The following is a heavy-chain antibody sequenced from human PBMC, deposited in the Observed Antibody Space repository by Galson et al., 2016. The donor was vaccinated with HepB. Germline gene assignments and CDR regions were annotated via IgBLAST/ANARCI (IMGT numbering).Heavy chain of an antibody. CDR1: GFRFSDYA. CDR3: CRSHTADPGIAAI. CDR2: IRSKGYGRST. V-gene: IGHV3-49*03. Sequence: SLRLSCATSGFRFSDYAMSWFRQTPEKGLEWVGFIRSKGYGRSTQYAASVTGRFTISRDDSKSIAYLQMSSLKVEDSALYYCCRSHTADPGIAAIWGQGTLVTVSS. D-gene: IGHD6-25*01. J-gene: IGHJ4*02.